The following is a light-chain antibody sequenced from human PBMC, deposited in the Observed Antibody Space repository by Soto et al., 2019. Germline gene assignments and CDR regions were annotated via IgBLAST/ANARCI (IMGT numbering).Light chain of an antibody. J-gene: IGKJ3*01. CDR2: AAT. CDR1: QSISKY. Sequence: DIQMTQSPSSLSASVGDRVTITCRASQSISKYLNWYQQKPGKAPNLLIYAATSLQVGVPSNFSGSGSGTDFTLTISSLQVEDFATYYCQQSYTSPFTFGPGTKVDIK. V-gene: IGKV1-39*01. CDR3: QQSYTSPFT.